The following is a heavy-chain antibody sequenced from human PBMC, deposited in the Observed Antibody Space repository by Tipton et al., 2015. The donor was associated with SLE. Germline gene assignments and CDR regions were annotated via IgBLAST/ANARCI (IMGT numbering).Heavy chain of an antibody. CDR3: ASWGPIVYYYYYMDV. Sequence: LRLSCAASGFTLSTYEAIWVRQAPGKGLEWVSYISSSGTTNYNPSLKSRVTISVDTSKNQFSLKLSSVTAADTAVYYCASWGPIVYYYYYMDVWGKGTTVTVSS. V-gene: IGHV4-34*01. CDR1: GFTLSTYE. J-gene: IGHJ6*03. D-gene: IGHD3-16*01. CDR2: ISSSGTT.